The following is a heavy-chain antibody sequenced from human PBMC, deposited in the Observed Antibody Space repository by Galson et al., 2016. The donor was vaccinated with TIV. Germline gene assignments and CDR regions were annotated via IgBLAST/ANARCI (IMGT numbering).Heavy chain of an antibody. Sequence: SVKVSCKASGYTFTEYYIHWVRQAPGQGLEWMGWINPNSGGTTYAQKFQGWVTMTRDTSITTAYMELSRLKSDDTAVYYCAKIGQEHDAFDIWGEGTMVTVFS. D-gene: IGHD1/OR15-1a*01. CDR3: AKIGQEHDAFDI. CDR1: GYTFTEYY. V-gene: IGHV1-2*04. J-gene: IGHJ3*02. CDR2: INPNSGGT.